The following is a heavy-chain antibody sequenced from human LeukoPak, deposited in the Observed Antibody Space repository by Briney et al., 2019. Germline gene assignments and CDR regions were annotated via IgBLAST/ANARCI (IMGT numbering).Heavy chain of an antibody. Sequence: SETLSLTCSVCGGSISSYYWSWIREPPGEGLEGIGYIYYSGCTNFNPSLKSRVTISVATSKNQFSLKLSSVTAADTAVYYCARGVFYRRDAFDIWGQGTMVTVSS. J-gene: IGHJ3*02. V-gene: IGHV4-59*13. CDR3: ARGVFYRRDAFDI. D-gene: IGHD2/OR15-2a*01. CDR2: IYYSGCT. CDR1: GGSISSYY.